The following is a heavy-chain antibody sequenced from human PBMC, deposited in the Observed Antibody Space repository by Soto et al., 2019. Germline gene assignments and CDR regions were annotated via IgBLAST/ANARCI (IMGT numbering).Heavy chain of an antibody. CDR3: AKDPIPTYYYGSGSDLGYMDV. CDR2: ISGSGGST. Sequence: GGSLRLSCAASGFTFSSYAMSWVRQAPGKGLEWVSAISGSGGSTYYADSVKGRLTISRDNSKNTLYLQMNSLRAEDTAVYYCAKDPIPTYYYGSGSDLGYMDVWGKGTTVIVSS. D-gene: IGHD3-10*01. V-gene: IGHV3-23*01. CDR1: GFTFSSYA. J-gene: IGHJ6*03.